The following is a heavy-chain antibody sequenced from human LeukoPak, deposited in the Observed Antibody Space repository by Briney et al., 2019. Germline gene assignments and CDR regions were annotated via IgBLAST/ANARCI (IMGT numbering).Heavy chain of an antibody. V-gene: IGHV1-18*01. CDR2: ISPYTGNT. Sequence: ASVKVSCKASGYSFTGYGVSWVRQAPGQGLEWMGWISPYTGNTDYVHDLRGRVTVTADTSTNTVYMELRSLGSDDTAVYYCTREAEDLPGAITFLYWGQGTLVTVSS. CDR3: TREAEDLPGAITFLY. J-gene: IGHJ4*02. D-gene: IGHD2-2*01. CDR1: GYSFTGYG.